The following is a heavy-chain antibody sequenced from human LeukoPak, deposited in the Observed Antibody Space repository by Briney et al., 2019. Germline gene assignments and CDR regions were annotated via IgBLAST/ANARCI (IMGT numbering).Heavy chain of an antibody. CDR1: GGSISSSSYY. Sequence: SETLSLTCTVSGGSISSSSYYWGWIRQPPGKGLEWIGSIYYSGSTYYNPSLKSRVTISVDTSKNQFSLKLSSVTAADTAVYYCARQGSVTIFGVVIRAYYFDYWGQGTLVTVSS. D-gene: IGHD3-3*01. CDR2: IYYSGST. J-gene: IGHJ4*02. CDR3: ARQGSVTIFGVVIRAYYFDY. V-gene: IGHV4-39*07.